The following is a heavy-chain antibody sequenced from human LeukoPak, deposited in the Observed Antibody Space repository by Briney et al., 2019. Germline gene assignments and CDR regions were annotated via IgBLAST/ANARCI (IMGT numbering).Heavy chain of an antibody. D-gene: IGHD4-11*01. CDR2: IYYSGST. J-gene: IGHJ2*01. CDR3: ARAESNLDWYFDL. Sequence: SETLSLTCTVSGGSISSGGYYWSWIRQHPGKGLEWIGYIYYSGSTYYNPSLKSRVTISVDTSKNQFSLKLSSVTAADTAVYYCARAESNLDWYFDLWGRGTLATVSS. V-gene: IGHV4-31*03. CDR1: GGSISSGGYY.